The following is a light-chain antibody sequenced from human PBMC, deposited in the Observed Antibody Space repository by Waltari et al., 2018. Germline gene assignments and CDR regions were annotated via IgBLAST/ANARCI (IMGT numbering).Light chain of an antibody. CDR3: QSYDSSLSGWV. Sequence: QSVLTQPPPVSGAPGQRVTISCTGSSSNTGAGFAVHWYQQLPGTAPRLLICGNSNRPSGVPDRFPGSKSGASASLAFTGLQAEDEAVYYCQSYDSSLSGWVFGGGTKLTVL. V-gene: IGLV1-40*01. CDR2: GNS. CDR1: SSNTGAGFA. J-gene: IGLJ2*01.